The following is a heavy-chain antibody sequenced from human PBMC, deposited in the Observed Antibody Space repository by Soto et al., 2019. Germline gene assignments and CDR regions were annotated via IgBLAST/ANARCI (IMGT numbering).Heavy chain of an antibody. Sequence: QVHLQESGPGLVKPSETLSLTCAVSSASVDSDNWSWIRQPPGKGLEWIGYIYPNGRTNYNPSLRGRVAISIDKSKNQFSLRLDSVFAADAAVYFCARMRGLGEISPFFDHWGQGTLVTVSS. D-gene: IGHD3-16*02. CDR2: IYPNGRT. J-gene: IGHJ4*02. V-gene: IGHV4-59*02. CDR1: SASVDSDN. CDR3: ARMRGLGEISPFFDH.